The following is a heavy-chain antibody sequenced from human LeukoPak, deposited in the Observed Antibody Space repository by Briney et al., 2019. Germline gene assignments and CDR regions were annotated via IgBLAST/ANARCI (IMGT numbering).Heavy chain of an antibody. J-gene: IGHJ6*03. Sequence: PSETLSLTCTVSGGSISSGSYYWSWIRQPAGKGLEWIGRIYTSGSTNYNPSLKSRVTISVDTSKNQFSLKLSSVTAADTAVYYCARGFGSYGMTGMDVWGKGATVTVSS. CDR3: ARGFGSYGMTGMDV. CDR2: IYTSGST. CDR1: GGSISSGSYY. V-gene: IGHV4-61*02. D-gene: IGHD5-18*01.